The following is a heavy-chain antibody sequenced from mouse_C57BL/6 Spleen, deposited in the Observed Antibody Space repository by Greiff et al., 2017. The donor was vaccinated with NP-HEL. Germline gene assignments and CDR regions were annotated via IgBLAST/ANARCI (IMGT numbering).Heavy chain of an antibody. V-gene: IGHV5-6*01. D-gene: IGHD1-1*01. CDR1: GFTFSSYG. CDR3: ARHKDDYYGSSYDFDY. CDR2: ISSGGSYT. Sequence: DVHLVESGGDLVKPGGSLKLSCAASGFTFSSYGMSWVRQTPDKRLEWVATISSGGSYTYYPDSVKGRFTISRDNAKNTLYLQMSSLKSEDTAMYYCARHKDDYYGSSYDFDYWGQGTTLTVSS. J-gene: IGHJ2*01.